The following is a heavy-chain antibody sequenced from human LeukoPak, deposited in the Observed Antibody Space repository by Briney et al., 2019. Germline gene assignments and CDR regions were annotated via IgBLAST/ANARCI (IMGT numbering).Heavy chain of an antibody. CDR2: IYYSGVT. Sequence: SETLSLTCTVSGGSISSYYWSWIRQPPGKGLEWIGYIYYSGVTYYNPSLKSRVTISVDRSKNQFSLKLSSVTAADTAVYYCARENDFWSGYYFDYWGQGTLVIVSS. D-gene: IGHD3-3*01. V-gene: IGHV4-59*12. CDR1: GGSISSYY. J-gene: IGHJ4*02. CDR3: ARENDFWSGYYFDY.